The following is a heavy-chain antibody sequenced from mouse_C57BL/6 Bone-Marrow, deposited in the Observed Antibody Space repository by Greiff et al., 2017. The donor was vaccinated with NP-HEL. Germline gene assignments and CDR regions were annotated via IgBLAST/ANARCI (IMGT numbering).Heavy chain of an antibody. V-gene: IGHV5-15*04. CDR3: ARDGYYPYAMDY. CDR1: GFTFSDYG. CDR2: ISNLAYSI. Sequence: EVKVEESGGGLVQPGGSLKLSCAASGFTFSDYGMAWVRQAPRKGPEWVAFISNLAYSIYYADTVTGRFTISRENAKNTLYLEMRSLRSEDTAMYYGARDGYYPYAMDYWGQGASVTVSS. D-gene: IGHD2-3*01. J-gene: IGHJ4*01.